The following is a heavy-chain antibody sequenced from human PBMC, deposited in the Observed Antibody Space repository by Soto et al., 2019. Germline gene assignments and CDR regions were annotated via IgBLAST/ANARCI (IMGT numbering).Heavy chain of an antibody. V-gene: IGHV3-23*01. CDR1: GFTFSSYA. CDR3: AKGYYYHSSGYPAPFDY. Sequence: GGSLRLSCAASGFTFSSYAMSWVRQAPGKGLEWVSAISGSGGSTYYADSVKGRFTISRDSSKNTLYLQMNSLRAEDTAVYYCAKGYYYHSSGYPAPFDYWGQGTLVTVSS. D-gene: IGHD3-22*01. J-gene: IGHJ4*02. CDR2: ISGSGGST.